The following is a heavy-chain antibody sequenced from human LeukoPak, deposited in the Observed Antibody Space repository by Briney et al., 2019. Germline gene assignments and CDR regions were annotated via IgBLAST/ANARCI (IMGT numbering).Heavy chain of an antibody. J-gene: IGHJ5*02. CDR3: AKGYTSGWFPWFDP. CDR1: GFTFSRYA. V-gene: IGHV3-23*01. CDR2: ISGSGDST. D-gene: IGHD6-19*01. Sequence: PGGSLRLSCAASGFTFSRYAMSWVRQAPGKGLEWVSGISGSGDSTYNADSVKGRFSISRDNSKNTMYLQMNSLRAEDTAVYYCAKGYTSGWFPWFDPWGQGTLVTVSS.